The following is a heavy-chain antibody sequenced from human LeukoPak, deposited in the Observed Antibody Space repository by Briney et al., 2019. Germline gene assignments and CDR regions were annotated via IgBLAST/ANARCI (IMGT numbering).Heavy chain of an antibody. Sequence: SETLSLTCTVSGGSIRSHYWSWIRQPAGMGLEWIGRFYTSGSTNYNPSLKSRVSMSVDTSKNQFSLKLNSVTAADTAVYYCARDYSDGSGYYPLFDNWGQGTLVTVSS. V-gene: IGHV4-4*07. J-gene: IGHJ4*02. CDR2: FYTSGST. CDR3: ARDYSDGSGYYPLFDN. CDR1: GGSIRSHY. D-gene: IGHD3-22*01.